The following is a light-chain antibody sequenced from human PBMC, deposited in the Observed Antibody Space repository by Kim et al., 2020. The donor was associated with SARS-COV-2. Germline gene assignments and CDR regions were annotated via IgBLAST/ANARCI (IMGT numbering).Light chain of an antibody. CDR3: QQRGDWPYT. V-gene: IGKV3-11*01. CDR1: QSVSNY. CDR2: DAS. J-gene: IGKJ2*01. Sequence: FSPGERATLSCRASQSVSNYLAWYQQKPGQAPRLLIYDASNRATGIPARFSGSGSGTDFTLTISSLAPEDFALYYCQQRGDWPYTFGQGTKLEI.